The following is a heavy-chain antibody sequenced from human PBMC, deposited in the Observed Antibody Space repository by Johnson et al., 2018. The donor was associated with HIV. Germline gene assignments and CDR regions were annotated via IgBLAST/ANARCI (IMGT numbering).Heavy chain of an antibody. V-gene: IGHV3-30*04. D-gene: IGHD4-11*01. CDR3: AKGWDPMTTVNTFAVDI. CDR2: ISYDGSNK. CDR1: GFTFSSYA. J-gene: IGHJ3*02. Sequence: VQLVESGGGVVQPGRSLRLSCAASGFTFSSYAMHWVRQAPGKGLEWVAVISYDGSNKYYADSVKGRFTISRDNSKNTLYLQMNTLGAEDAAVYYCAKGWDPMTTVNTFAVDIWGQGTIVTVSS.